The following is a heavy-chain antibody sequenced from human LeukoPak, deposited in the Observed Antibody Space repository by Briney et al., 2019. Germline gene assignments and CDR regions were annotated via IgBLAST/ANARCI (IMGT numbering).Heavy chain of an antibody. CDR2: INHSGST. Sequence: SETLSLTCAVYGGSFSGYYWSWIREPPGKGLEWIGEINHSGSTKYNPSLKSRVNISVDTSKNQFFLKLSSLNAADTAVYYCARRGVRYFDWLLPKGNWFDPWGQGTLVTVSS. CDR1: GGSFSGYY. D-gene: IGHD3-9*01. J-gene: IGHJ5*02. CDR3: ARRGVRYFDWLLPKGNWFDP. V-gene: IGHV4-34*01.